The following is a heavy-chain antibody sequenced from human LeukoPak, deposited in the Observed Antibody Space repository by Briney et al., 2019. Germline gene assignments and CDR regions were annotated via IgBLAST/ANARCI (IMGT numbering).Heavy chain of an antibody. CDR3: ARSPLGPNNWFDP. J-gene: IGHJ5*02. V-gene: IGHV1-46*01. CDR2: INPSGGST. CDR1: GYTFTSYY. Sequence: GASVKVSCKASGYTFTSYYMHWVRQAPGQGLEWMGIINPSGGSTSYAQKFQGRVTMTRDMSTSTVYVELSSLRSEDTAVYYCARSPLGPNNWFDPWGQGTLVTVSS.